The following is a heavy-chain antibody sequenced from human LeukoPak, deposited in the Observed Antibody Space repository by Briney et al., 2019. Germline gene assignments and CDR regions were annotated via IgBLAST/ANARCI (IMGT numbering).Heavy chain of an antibody. CDR1: GGTFSSYA. D-gene: IGHD5-12*01. Sequence: ASVKVSCKASGGTFSSYAISWVRQAPGQGLEWMGGIIPIFGTANYAQKFQGRVTITADKSTSTAYMELSSLRSEDTAVYYCARGFVRYSGYDGGYWGQGTLVTVSS. CDR2: IIPIFGTA. CDR3: ARGFVRYSGYDGGY. V-gene: IGHV1-69*06. J-gene: IGHJ4*02.